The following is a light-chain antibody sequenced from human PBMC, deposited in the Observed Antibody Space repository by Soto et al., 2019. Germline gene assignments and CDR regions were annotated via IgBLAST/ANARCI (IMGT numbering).Light chain of an antibody. CDR1: QSVSGNY. CDR3: QQYATSAGLT. CDR2: GAS. Sequence: EIVLTQSPGTLSWSPGERATLSCRASQSVSGNYLAWYQQEPGQAPRLLIYGASNRANGIPARFSGRGSGTGCTLTINGLEPEDFAVYYCQQYATSAGLTFGAGTKVDI. J-gene: IGKJ3*01. V-gene: IGKV3-20*01.